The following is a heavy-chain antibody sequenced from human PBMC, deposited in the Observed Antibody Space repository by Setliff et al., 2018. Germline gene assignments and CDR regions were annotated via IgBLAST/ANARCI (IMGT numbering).Heavy chain of an antibody. CDR1: GFTFNDHY. J-gene: IGHJ4*02. CDR2: IKKKDERYGT. D-gene: IGHD2-21*02. V-gene: IGHV3-72*01. Sequence: PGGSLRLSCSASGFTFNDHYMDWVRQAPGKGLEWVARIKKKDERYGTEYAASVTGRFTISRDDSKNSLYLQMNSLKTDDTAVYYCARVAPYCGRDCFSDFLDYWGQGALVTVPQ. CDR3: ARVAPYCGRDCFSDFLDY.